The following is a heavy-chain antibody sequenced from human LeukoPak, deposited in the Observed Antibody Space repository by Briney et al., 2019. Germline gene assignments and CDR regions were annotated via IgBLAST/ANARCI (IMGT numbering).Heavy chain of an antibody. J-gene: IGHJ6*03. Sequence: PSETLSLTCTVSGGSISSSSYYWGWIRQPPGKGLEWIGSIYYSGSTNYNPSLKSRVTISVDTSKNQFSLKLSSVTAADTAVYYCASTNVLRFLAKYYYYMDVWGKGTTVTVSS. CDR1: GGSISSSSYY. V-gene: IGHV4-39*07. CDR3: ASTNVLRFLAKYYYYMDV. D-gene: IGHD3-3*01. CDR2: IYYSGST.